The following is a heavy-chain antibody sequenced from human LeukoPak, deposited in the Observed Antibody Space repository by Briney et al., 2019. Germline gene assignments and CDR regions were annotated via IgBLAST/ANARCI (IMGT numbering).Heavy chain of an antibody. D-gene: IGHD5-18*01. J-gene: IGHJ3*02. CDR3: AKGGGYSYGTAFCDI. Sequence: GGSLRLSCAASGFTFSSYGMHWVRQAPGKGLEWVAVISYDGNSKYYADSVKGRFTISRDNSKNTLYLQMNSLRAENTAVYYCAKGGGYSYGTAFCDIWGQGTMVTVSS. CDR1: GFTFSSYG. V-gene: IGHV3-30*18. CDR2: ISYDGNSK.